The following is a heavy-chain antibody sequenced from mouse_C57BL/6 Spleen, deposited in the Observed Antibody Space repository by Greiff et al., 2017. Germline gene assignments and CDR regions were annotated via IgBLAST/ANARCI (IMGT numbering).Heavy chain of an antibody. J-gene: IGHJ3*01. CDR2: IDPEDGET. V-gene: IGHV14-2*01. CDR3: AKSRYDGYFPY. Sequence: EVKLQESGAELVKPGASVKLSCTASGFNITDYYMHWVKQRTGQGLEWIGRIDPEDGETKYAPKFQGKATITADTSANTAYLHLSSLTSEDTAVYYSAKSRYDGYFPYWGQGTLVTVSA. CDR1: GFNITDYY. D-gene: IGHD2-2*01.